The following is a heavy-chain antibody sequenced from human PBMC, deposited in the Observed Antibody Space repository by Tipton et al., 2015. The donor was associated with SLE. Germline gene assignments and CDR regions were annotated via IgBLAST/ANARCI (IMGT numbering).Heavy chain of an antibody. V-gene: IGHV4-59*12. CDR3: ARSVARYFNS. Sequence: TLSLTCTVSGGSISSYYWSWIRQPPGKGLEWIGYIYYSGSTNYNPSLKSRVTMSVDTSKNQFSLKLSSVTAADTAVYYCARSVARYFNSWGQGTLVTVSS. J-gene: IGHJ4*02. CDR1: GGSISSYY. D-gene: IGHD6-19*01. CDR2: IYYSGST.